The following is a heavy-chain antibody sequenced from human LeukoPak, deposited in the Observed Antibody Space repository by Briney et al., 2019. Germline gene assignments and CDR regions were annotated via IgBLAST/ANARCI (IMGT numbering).Heavy chain of an antibody. J-gene: IGHJ4*02. CDR2: IYYRGNT. CDR3: ALRAYNYGMYYFDY. V-gene: IGHV4-39*01. D-gene: IGHD3-10*01. CDR1: GGSISSTSYY. Sequence: SETLSLTCTVSGGSISSTSYYWGWIRQPPWKGLEWIGSIYYRGNTYYNPSFKSRVTMSVDTSKNQFSLKLSSVTSADTAVYYCALRAYNYGMYYFDYSGQGTLVTVSS.